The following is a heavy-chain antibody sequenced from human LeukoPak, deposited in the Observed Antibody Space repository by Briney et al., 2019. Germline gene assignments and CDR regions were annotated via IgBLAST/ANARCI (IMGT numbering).Heavy chain of an antibody. D-gene: IGHD6-13*01. V-gene: IGHV4-59*08. CDR1: GGSISSYY. CDR3: ARHDSIAAAYFDY. Sequence: SETLSLTCTVSGGSISSYYWSWIRQPPGKGLERIGYIYYSGSTNYNPSLKSRVTISVDTSKNQFSLKLSSVTAADTAVYYCARHDSIAAAYFDYWGQGTLVTVSS. J-gene: IGHJ4*02. CDR2: IYYSGST.